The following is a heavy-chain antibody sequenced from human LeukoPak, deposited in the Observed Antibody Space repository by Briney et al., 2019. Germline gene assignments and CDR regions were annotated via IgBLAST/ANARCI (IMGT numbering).Heavy chain of an antibody. J-gene: IGHJ5*02. D-gene: IGHD3-10*01. Sequence: SETLSLTCTVSGGSISRYYWSWIRQPPGKGLEWIGDIHYSGSTNYNPSLKSRVTISVDTSKNQFSLKLSSVTAADTAVYYCARDYYGRFDPWGQGTLVTVSS. CDR2: IHYSGST. V-gene: IGHV4-59*01. CDR1: GGSISRYY. CDR3: ARDYYGRFDP.